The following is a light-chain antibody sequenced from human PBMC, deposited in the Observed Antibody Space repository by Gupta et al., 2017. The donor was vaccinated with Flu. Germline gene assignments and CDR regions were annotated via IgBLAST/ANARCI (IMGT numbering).Light chain of an antibody. J-gene: IGLJ3*02. CDR2: EDN. CDR3: QVWDSSSDHWV. V-gene: IGLV3-21*02. Sequence: YVLTQPPSVSVAPGQTARINCGGNDIGSKTVHWYQQKPGQAPVLVVYEDNNRPSGIPERFSGSNSGNTATLTISRVEAGDEADYYCQVWDSSSDHWVFGGGTKLTVL. CDR1: DIGSKT.